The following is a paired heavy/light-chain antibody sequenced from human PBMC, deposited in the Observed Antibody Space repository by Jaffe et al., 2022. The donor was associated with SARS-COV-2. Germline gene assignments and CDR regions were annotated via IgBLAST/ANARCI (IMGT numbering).Heavy chain of an antibody. J-gene: IGHJ5*02. Sequence: QVQLQESGPGLVKPSQTLSLTCTVSGASVSGGYFFWTWIRQPAGKGLEWIGRIYTGGSTDYNPSLKGRLTILMDTSKNQFSLQLNSVTAADTAIYYCAKDGGIAARWLDPWGQGILVTVSP. D-gene: IGHD6-6*01. CDR1: GASVSGGYFF. CDR2: IYTGGST. CDR3: AKDGGIAARWLDP. V-gene: IGHV4-61*02.
Light chain of an antibody. CDR3: QHYNGSPYT. V-gene: IGKV3-20*01. CDR2: GAS. Sequence: EIELTQSPGRLSLSPGERATLSCRASQSINSSYLAWYQHRPGQAPRLLIHGASSRATVIPDRFSGSGSGTDYTLTISRLEPEDFAVYYCQHYNGSPYTFGQGTKVEI. CDR1: QSINSSY. J-gene: IGKJ2*01.